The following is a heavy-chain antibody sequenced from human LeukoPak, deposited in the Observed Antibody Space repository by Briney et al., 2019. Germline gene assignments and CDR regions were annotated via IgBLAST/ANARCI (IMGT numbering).Heavy chain of an antibody. D-gene: IGHD2-8*01. CDR2: ICVSGCST. J-gene: IGHJ3*02. CDR3: TKDRRTNCIKGICYEKNDAFDI. V-gene: IGHV3-23*01. Sequence: GGSLTLSCAASGFTFSNYRMSWVRQAPAKGLEWVSLICVSGCSTQNADAVKGRLTISRDDSKNTLYLQMNSLRAEDTAVYYCTKDRRTNCIKGICYEKNDAFDIWGEGAMVTVSS. CDR1: GFTFSNYR.